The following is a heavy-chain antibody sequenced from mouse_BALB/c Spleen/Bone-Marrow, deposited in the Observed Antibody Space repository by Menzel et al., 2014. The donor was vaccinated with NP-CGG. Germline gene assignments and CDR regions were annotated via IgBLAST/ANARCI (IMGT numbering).Heavy chain of an antibody. V-gene: IGHV3-1*02. CDR3: SKGTYAMDS. Sequence: EVHLVESGPDLVKPSQSLSLTCTVTGYSISSGCTWHWIRQFPGNTLEWMGYIHYSGSTNYNPSLKSRISITRDTSKNQFFLQLNSVTTEDTATYFCSKGTYAMDSWGQGTSVTVSS. CDR2: IHYSGST. CDR1: GYSISSGCT. D-gene: IGHD3-3*01. J-gene: IGHJ4*01.